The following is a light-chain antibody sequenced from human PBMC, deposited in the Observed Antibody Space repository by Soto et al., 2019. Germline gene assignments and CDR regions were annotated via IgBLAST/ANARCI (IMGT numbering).Light chain of an antibody. CDR3: QQYDVWPALT. CDR1: QSVGIK. V-gene: IGKV3-15*01. Sequence: EKVMTQSPVTLSVSPGERVTLSCRASQSVGIKLAWYHQKPGQAPRLLIYGASNRATGIPVRFSGSGSGTEFTLTISSLQFEDSGVYYCQQYDVWPALTFGGGTKVEIK. J-gene: IGKJ4*01. CDR2: GAS.